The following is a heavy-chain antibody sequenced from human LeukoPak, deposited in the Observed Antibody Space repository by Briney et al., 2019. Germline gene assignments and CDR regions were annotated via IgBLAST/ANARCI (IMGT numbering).Heavy chain of an antibody. D-gene: IGHD3-22*01. V-gene: IGHV3-7*02. CDR3: AKHENSGYYPTYYFDY. J-gene: IGHJ4*02. CDR2: IKQDGSEK. CDR1: GFTFSFYW. Sequence: GGSLRLSCAASGFTFSFYWMNWVRQALGKGLEWVANIKQDGSEKYYVDSVKGRFTISRDNAKNSLYLQMNSLRAEDTAVYYCAKHENSGYYPTYYFDYWGQGTLVTVS.